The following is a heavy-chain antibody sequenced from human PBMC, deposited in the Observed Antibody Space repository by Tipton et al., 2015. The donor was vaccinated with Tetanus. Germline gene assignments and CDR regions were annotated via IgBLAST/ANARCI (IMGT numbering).Heavy chain of an antibody. J-gene: IGHJ5*02. CDR1: GDSMSSYY. Sequence: TLSLTCSVSGDSMSSYYWSWIRQPPGKTLEWLGYIFYSGTISYNPSPKSRVIMSVDTSRKQFSLSLSSVTAADTALYYCASARGHRRDNWLDPWGQGTLVTVSS. CDR2: IFYSGTI. CDR3: ASARGHRRDNWLDP. D-gene: IGHD3-10*01. V-gene: IGHV4-59*01.